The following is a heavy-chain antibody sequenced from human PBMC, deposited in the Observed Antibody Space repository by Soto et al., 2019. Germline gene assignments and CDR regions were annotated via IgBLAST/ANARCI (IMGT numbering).Heavy chain of an antibody. CDR2: IIPIFGTA. Sequence: QVQLVQSGAEVKKPGSSVKVSCKASGGTFSSYAISWVRQAPGQGLEWMGGIIPIFGTADYAQKFQGRVTITASESTSTAYMELSSLRSEDSVVYYCAMYEVHMNARYYYYCMDVWGQGTTVTVSS. J-gene: IGHJ6*02. D-gene: IGHD2-8*01. V-gene: IGHV1-69*01. CDR3: AMYEVHMNARYYYYCMDV. CDR1: GGTFSSYA.